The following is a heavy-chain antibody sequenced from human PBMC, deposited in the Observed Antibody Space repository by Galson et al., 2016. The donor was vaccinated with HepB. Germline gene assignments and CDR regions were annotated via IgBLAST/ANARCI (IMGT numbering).Heavy chain of an antibody. V-gene: IGHV4-4*01. J-gene: IGHJ4*02. D-gene: IGHD1-26*01. CDR1: GGSISNNYW. CDR3: TRGTLGTTASMAFDY. CDR2: IYQTGTA. Sequence: ETLSLTCAVSGGSISNNYWWSWVRPSPGNGLEWIGEIYQTGTANYNPPFTSRATISVDKSKNQISLRLNSVTAADTAVYCCTRGTLGTTASMAFDYWGQGTLVSVSS.